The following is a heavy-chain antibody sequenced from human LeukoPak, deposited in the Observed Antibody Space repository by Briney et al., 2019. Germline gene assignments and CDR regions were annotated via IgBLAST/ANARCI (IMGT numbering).Heavy chain of an antibody. J-gene: IGHJ4*02. D-gene: IGHD3-3*01. CDR2: IVVGSGNT. CDR3: AKDPGDYDFWSGH. V-gene: IGHV1-58*01. CDR1: GFTFATST. Sequence: SVRVSCKTSGFTFATSTVQWVRQARGQRLEWIGWIVVGSGNTNYAQKFQRRVTITSDMSTRTSYLELSSLRAEDTAVYYCAKDPGDYDFWSGHWGQGTLVTVSS.